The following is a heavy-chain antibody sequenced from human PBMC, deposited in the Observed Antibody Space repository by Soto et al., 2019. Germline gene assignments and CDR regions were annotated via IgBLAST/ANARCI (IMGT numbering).Heavy chain of an antibody. CDR2: ISSSSSYI. CDR3: ARDRGIKSSWYVY. J-gene: IGHJ4*02. D-gene: IGHD6-13*01. Sequence: VGSLRLSCAASGFTFSSYSMNWVRQAPGKGLEWVSSISSSSSYIYYADSVKGRFTISRDNAKNSLYLQMNSLRAEDTAVYYCARDRGIKSSWYVYWGQGTLVTVSS. CDR1: GFTFSSYS. V-gene: IGHV3-21*01.